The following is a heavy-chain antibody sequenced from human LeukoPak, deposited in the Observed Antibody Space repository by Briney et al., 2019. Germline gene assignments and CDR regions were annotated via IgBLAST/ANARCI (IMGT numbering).Heavy chain of an antibody. V-gene: IGHV4-59*01. Sequence: SETLSLTCTVSGGSTSNYYWSWIRQPPGKGLEWIGYIFYSGNTNYNPSLKSRVTIAADTSKNQFSLRLSSVTTADTAVYYCARAYRTSTSCSLYNWFDPWGQGTLVTVSS. CDR2: IFYSGNT. CDR1: GGSTSNYY. CDR3: ARAYRTSTSCSLYNWFDP. J-gene: IGHJ5*02. D-gene: IGHD2-2*01.